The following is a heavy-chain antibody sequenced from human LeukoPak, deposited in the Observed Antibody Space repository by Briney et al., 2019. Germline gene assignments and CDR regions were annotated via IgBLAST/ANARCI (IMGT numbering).Heavy chain of an antibody. J-gene: IGHJ4*02. Sequence: PSETLSLTCTVSGGSISSYYWSWIRQPPGKGLEWIGSIYYSGSTYYNPSLKSRVTISVDTSKNQFSLKLSSVTAADTAVYYCARQGYNYIQRSSRFDYWGQGTLVTVSS. CDR1: GGSISSYY. CDR2: IYYSGST. CDR3: ARQGYNYIQRSSRFDY. D-gene: IGHD5-12*01. V-gene: IGHV4-39*01.